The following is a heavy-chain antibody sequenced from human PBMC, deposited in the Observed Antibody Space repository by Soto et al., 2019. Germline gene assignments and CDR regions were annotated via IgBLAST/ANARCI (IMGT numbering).Heavy chain of an antibody. CDR3: TGYSEGVPG. J-gene: IGHJ4*02. V-gene: IGHV3-73*02. CDR1: GFTFSGSA. Sequence: EVQLVESGGGLVQPGGSLKLSCAASGFTFSGSAMHWVRQASGKGLEWVGRIRSKANSYATAYAASVKGRFTISRDDSKNTAYLQINSLKTEDTAVYYCTGYSEGVPGWGQGTLVTVSS. CDR2: IRSKANSYAT. D-gene: IGHD1-26*01.